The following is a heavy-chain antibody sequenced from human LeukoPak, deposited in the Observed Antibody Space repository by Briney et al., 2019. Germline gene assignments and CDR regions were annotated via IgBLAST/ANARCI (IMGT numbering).Heavy chain of an antibody. D-gene: IGHD1-26*01. Sequence: SETLSLTCTVSGGSISSYYWSWIRQPPGKGLEWIGYIYYSGSTNYNPSLKSRVTISVDTSKNQFSLKLSSVTAADTAVYYCARESGSYYWDYWGQGTLVTVSS. J-gene: IGHJ4*02. CDR1: GGSISSYY. CDR2: IYYSGST. CDR3: ARESGSYYWDY. V-gene: IGHV4-59*01.